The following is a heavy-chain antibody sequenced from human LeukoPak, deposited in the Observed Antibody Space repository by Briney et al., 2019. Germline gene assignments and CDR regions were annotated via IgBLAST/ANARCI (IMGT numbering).Heavy chain of an antibody. CDR3: ARKRDGGNPLGY. Sequence: GASVKVSCKASGYTFTSYGISWVRQAPGQGLEWMGWMNPNSVNTAYAQKFQGRVTMTRNTSISTAYMELSSLRSEDTAVYYCARKRDGGNPLGYWGQGTLVTVSS. D-gene: IGHD4-23*01. V-gene: IGHV1-8*02. CDR2: MNPNSVNT. J-gene: IGHJ4*02. CDR1: GYTFTSYG.